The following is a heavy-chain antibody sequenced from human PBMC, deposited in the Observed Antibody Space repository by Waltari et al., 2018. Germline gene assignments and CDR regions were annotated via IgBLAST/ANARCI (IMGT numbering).Heavy chain of an antibody. CDR2: ISGSGGST. J-gene: IGHJ4*02. Sequence: EVQLLESGGGLVQPGGSLRLSCAASGFTFNTHAMSWVRQAPGKGVGWVSGISGSGGSTYYADSVKGRFTISRDNSKNTLYLQMNSLRAEDTAVYYCAKAYGSGSYSDWGQGTLDTVSS. V-gene: IGHV3-23*01. D-gene: IGHD3-10*01. CDR3: AKAYGSGSYSD. CDR1: GFTFNTHA.